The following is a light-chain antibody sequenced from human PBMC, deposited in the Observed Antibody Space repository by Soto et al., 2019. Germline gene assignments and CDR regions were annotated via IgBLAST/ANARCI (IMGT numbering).Light chain of an antibody. CDR2: GAS. Sequence: EIVMTQSPATLSVSPGERATLSCRASQSVSSNLAWYQQKPGQAPRLLIYGASTRATVIPARFSGSGSGTEFTITISSLQSEDVAVYYCQQYNNWPLTFGGGNKVAIK. V-gene: IGKV3-15*01. CDR1: QSVSSN. J-gene: IGKJ4*01. CDR3: QQYNNWPLT.